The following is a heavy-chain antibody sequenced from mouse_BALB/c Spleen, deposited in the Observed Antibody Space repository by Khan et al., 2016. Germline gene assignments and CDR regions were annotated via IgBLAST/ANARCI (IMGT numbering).Heavy chain of an antibody. V-gene: IGHV1-66*01. CDR3: ARGYYSSSYVFDY. CDR1: GYSFTSYY. D-gene: IGHD1-1*01. CDR2: IFPGSGNT. J-gene: IGHJ2*01. Sequence: VQLQESGPELVKPGASVKISCKASGYSFTSYYIHWVKQRPGQGLEWIGWIFPGSGNTKYNEKFKGKATLTADTSSITAYMHLSSLTSEYSAVDFYARGYYSSSYVFDYWGQGTTLTVAS.